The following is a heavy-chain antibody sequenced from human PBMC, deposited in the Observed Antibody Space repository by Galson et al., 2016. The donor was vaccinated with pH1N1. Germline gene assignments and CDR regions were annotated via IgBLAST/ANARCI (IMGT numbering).Heavy chain of an antibody. CDR1: GGSISTATYF. CDR2: INISGST. D-gene: IGHD6-19*01. J-gene: IGHJ4*02. Sequence: TLSLTCTVSGGSISTATYFWSWIRQPAGKGLEWIGRINISGSTNYNPSLKSRVTISVDTSKNQLSLKLSSVTAADTAVYYCARETLGVAGLDHWGQGTLVTVSS. V-gene: IGHV4-61*02. CDR3: ARETLGVAGLDH.